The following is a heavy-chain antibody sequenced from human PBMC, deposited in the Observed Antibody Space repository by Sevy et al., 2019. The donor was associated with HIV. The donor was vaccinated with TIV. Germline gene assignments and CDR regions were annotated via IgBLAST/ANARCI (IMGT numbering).Heavy chain of an antibody. Sequence: GGSLRLSCTASGFTFTDYAMNWVRQSPGKGLEWVAFFKRKADGGTLDDAASVKGRFTISRDDSKNIAYLQMNDLKTKDTGVYCTRWKGAQSVFDYWGQGALVTVSS. CDR1: GFTFTDYA. D-gene: IGHD1-1*01. V-gene: IGHV3-49*04. J-gene: IGHJ4*02. CDR2: FKRKADGGTL. CDR3: RWKGAQSVFDY.